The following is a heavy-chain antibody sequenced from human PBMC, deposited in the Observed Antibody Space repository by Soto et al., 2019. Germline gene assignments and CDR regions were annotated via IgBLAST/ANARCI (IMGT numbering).Heavy chain of an antibody. CDR2: TYYRSKWYN. CDR3: ARDLGWRITMIVGSVGMDV. V-gene: IGHV6-1*01. J-gene: IGHJ6*02. CDR1: GDSVSSNSAA. Sequence: SQTLSLTCVISGDSVSSNSAAWNWIRQSPSRGLEWLGRTYYRSKWYNDYAVSVKSRITINPDTSKNQFSLQLNSVTPEDTAVYYCARDLGWRITMIVGSVGMDVWGQGTTVTVSS. D-gene: IGHD3-22*01.